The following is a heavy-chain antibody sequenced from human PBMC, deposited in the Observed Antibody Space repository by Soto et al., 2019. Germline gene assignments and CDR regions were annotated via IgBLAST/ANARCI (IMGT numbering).Heavy chain of an antibody. CDR3: ATLGYCSGGSCSAGTYYYYGMDV. D-gene: IGHD2-15*01. V-gene: IGHV3-23*01. CDR1: GFTFSSYA. J-gene: IGHJ6*02. CDR2: ISGSGGST. Sequence: GGSLRLSCAASGFTFSSYAMSWVRQAPGKGLEWVSAISGSGGSTYYADSVEGRFTISRDNSKNTLYLQMNSLRAEDTAVYYCATLGYCSGGSCSAGTYYYYGMDVCGQGTTVTVSS.